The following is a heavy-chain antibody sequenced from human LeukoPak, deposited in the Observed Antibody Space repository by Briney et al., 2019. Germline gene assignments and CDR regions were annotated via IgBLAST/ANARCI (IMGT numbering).Heavy chain of an antibody. CDR2: IYHSGRT. J-gene: IGHJ6*03. D-gene: IGHD1-26*01. CDR1: GYSISSGYY. CDR3: ASSGSYFGDYYYMDV. V-gene: IGHV4-38-2*02. Sequence: PSETLSLTCTVSGYSISSGYYWGWIRQPPGKGLEWIGSIYHSGRTFYNPSLKSRVTISVDTSKNQFSLKLSSVTAADTALYYCASSGSYFGDYYYMDVWGKGTTVTVSS.